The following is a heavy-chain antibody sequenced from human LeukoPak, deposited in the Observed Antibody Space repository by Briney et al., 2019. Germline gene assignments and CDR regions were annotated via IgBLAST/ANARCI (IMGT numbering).Heavy chain of an antibody. Sequence: ASVKVSCKASGYTFTSCDINWVRQATGQGLEWMGWMNPNSGNTGYAQKFQGRVTITRNTSISTAYMELSSLRSEDTAVYYCARAAYYYDSSGITGDAFDIWGQGTMVTVSS. CDR2: MNPNSGNT. V-gene: IGHV1-8*03. CDR1: GYTFTSCD. CDR3: ARAAYYYDSSGITGDAFDI. D-gene: IGHD3-22*01. J-gene: IGHJ3*02.